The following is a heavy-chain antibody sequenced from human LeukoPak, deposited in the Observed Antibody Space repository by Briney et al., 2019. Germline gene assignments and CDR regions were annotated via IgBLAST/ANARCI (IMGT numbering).Heavy chain of an antibody. V-gene: IGHV4-39*07. J-gene: IGHJ3*02. D-gene: IGHD5-18*01. CDR3: ARRIQLWSYAFDI. Sequence: SETLSLTCTVSGGSISSSSYYWGWIRQPPGKGLEWIGEIYHSGSTNYNPSLKSRVTISVDKSKNQFSLKLSSVTAADTAVYYCARRIQLWSYAFDIWGQGTMVTVSS. CDR2: IYHSGST. CDR1: GGSISSSSYY.